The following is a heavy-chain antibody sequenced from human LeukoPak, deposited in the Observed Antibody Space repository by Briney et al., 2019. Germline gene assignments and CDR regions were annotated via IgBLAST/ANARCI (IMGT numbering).Heavy chain of an antibody. D-gene: IGHD4-17*01. CDR2: ISAYNGNT. CDR3: ARVKSAVTTNYYYYYMDV. CDR1: GYTLTSYG. V-gene: IGHV1-18*01. J-gene: IGHJ6*03. Sequence: ASVKVSCKASGYTLTSYGISWVRQAPGQGLEWMGWISAYNGNTNYAQKLQGRVTMTTDTSTSTAYMELRSLRSDDTAVYYCARVKSAVTTNYYYYYMDVWGKGTTVTVSS.